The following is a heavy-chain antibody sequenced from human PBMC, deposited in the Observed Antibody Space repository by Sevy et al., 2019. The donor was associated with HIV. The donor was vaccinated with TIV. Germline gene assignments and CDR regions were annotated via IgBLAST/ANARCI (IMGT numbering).Heavy chain of an antibody. J-gene: IGHJ3*02. Sequence: GGYLRLSCAASGFTFDDYGMSWVRQAPGKGLEWVSGINWNGGSTGYADSVKGRFTISRDNAKNSLYLQMNSLRAEDTALYYCARVLRLGELSFHEAFDIWGQGTMVTVSS. V-gene: IGHV3-20*04. CDR1: GFTFDDYG. CDR2: INWNGGST. CDR3: ARVLRLGELSFHEAFDI. D-gene: IGHD3-16*02.